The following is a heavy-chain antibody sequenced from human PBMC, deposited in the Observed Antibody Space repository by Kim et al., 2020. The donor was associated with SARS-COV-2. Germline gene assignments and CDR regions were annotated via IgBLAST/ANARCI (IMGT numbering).Heavy chain of an antibody. CDR2: IIPIFGTA. Sequence: SVKVSCKASGGTFSSYAISWVRQAPGQGLEWMGGIIPIFGTANYAQKFQGRVTITADESTSTAYMELSSLRSEDTAVYYCARAGMVRGVISLDFDYWGQGTLVTVSS. V-gene: IGHV1-69*13. J-gene: IGHJ4*02. CDR1: GGTFSSYA. D-gene: IGHD3-10*01. CDR3: ARAGMVRGVISLDFDY.